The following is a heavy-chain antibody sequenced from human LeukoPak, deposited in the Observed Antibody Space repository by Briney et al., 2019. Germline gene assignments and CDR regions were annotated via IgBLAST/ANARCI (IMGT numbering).Heavy chain of an antibody. Sequence: SETLSLTCAVYGGSFSGHYWSWIRQPPGKGLEWIGEINHSGSTNYNPSLKSRVTISVDTSKNQFSLKLSSVTAADTAVYYCARREATIVDYWGQGTLVTVSS. D-gene: IGHD5-12*01. CDR1: GGSFSGHY. CDR3: ARREATIVDY. CDR2: INHSGST. V-gene: IGHV4-34*01. J-gene: IGHJ4*02.